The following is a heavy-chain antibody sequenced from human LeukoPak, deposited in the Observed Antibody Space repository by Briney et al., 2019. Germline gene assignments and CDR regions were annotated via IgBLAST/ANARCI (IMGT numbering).Heavy chain of an antibody. J-gene: IGHJ3*02. CDR2: IGTAGDT. D-gene: IGHD2-21*01. CDR1: GFTFSSYD. CDR3: ARQHIAENAFDI. V-gene: IGHV3-13*01. Sequence: GGSLRLSCAASGFTFSSYDMHWVRQATGKGLEWVSAIGTAGDTYYPGSVKGRFTVSRENAKNSLYLQMNSLRAGDTAVYYCARQHIAENAFDIWGQGTMVTVSS.